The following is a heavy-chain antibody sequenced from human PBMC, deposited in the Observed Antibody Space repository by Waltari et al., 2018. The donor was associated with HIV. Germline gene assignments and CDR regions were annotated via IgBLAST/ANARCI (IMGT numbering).Heavy chain of an antibody. CDR3: ASIAYCGGDCYPRGMDV. Sequence: EVQLVESGGGLVQPGGSLRLSCAASGFTVSSNYMSWVRQAPGKGMEWVSVIYSGGITYYADSVKGILTISRDNSKNTLYLQMNSLRAEDTAVYYCASIAYCGGDCYPRGMDVWGQGTTVTVSS. CDR2: IYSGGIT. D-gene: IGHD2-21*02. V-gene: IGHV3-66*01. CDR1: GFTVSSNY. J-gene: IGHJ6*02.